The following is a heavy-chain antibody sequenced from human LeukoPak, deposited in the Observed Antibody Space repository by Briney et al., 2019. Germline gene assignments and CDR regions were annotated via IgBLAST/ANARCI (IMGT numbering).Heavy chain of an antibody. V-gene: IGHV3-23*01. CDR1: GFTFSTFA. CDR2: IFPSGGEI. J-gene: IGHJ2*01. Sequence: GGSLRLSCAASGFTFSTFAMIWVRQPPGKGLEWVSSIFPSGGEIHYADSVRGRFTISRDNSKSTLSLQMNSLRAEDTAVYYCAKSPEYYYDSSGSAPTHWYFDLRGRGTLVTVSS. D-gene: IGHD3-22*01. CDR3: AKSPEYYYDSSGSAPTHWYFDL.